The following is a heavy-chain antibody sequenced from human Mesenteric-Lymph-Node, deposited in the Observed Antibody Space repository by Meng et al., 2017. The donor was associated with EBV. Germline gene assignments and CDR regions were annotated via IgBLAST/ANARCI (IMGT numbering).Heavy chain of an antibody. CDR2: IIPSFGTT. V-gene: IGHV1-69*01. J-gene: IGHJ4*02. CDR1: GGTFSNYG. Sequence: QVQLVQSGAEVKKPGSSVKVSCTSSGGTFSNYGISWVRQAPGQGLEWMGVIIPSFGTTHFAQKFQGRVTITADESTSTAYMELSSLRYDDTAVYYCAILEYTSFVGDYWGQGTLVTVSS. CDR3: AILEYTSFVGDY. D-gene: IGHD6-6*01.